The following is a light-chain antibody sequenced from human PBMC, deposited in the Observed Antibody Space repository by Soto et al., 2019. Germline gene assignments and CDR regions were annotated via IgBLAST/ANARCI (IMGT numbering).Light chain of an antibody. V-gene: IGLV2-11*01. J-gene: IGLJ1*01. CDR1: SSDVGGYNY. CDR2: AVS. Sequence: QSSLTHPRSLSGSPGQSVTISCTGTSSDVGGYNYVSWYQQHPGKAPKLTIYAVSERPSGVPDRFSGSKSGNTASLTISGLQAEDEADYYCCSYAGNYTDVFGTGTKVTVL. CDR3: CSYAGNYTDV.